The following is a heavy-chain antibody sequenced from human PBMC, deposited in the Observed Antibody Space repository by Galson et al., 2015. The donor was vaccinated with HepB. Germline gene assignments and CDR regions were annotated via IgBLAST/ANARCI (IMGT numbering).Heavy chain of an antibody. V-gene: IGHV3-23*01. CDR2: TSRDGEAT. J-gene: IGHJ3*01. D-gene: IGHD3-22*01. CDR3: AKGDNFENSGYLGASEN. Sequence: SLRLSCAASGFIFSNYAMAWVRQARGKGLEWVAATSRDGEATFYAGSVKGRFTIPRDNSKNTMYLQMNSLRADDTTIYYCAKGDNFENSGYLGASENGGQGTRVTVSS. CDR1: GFIFSNYA.